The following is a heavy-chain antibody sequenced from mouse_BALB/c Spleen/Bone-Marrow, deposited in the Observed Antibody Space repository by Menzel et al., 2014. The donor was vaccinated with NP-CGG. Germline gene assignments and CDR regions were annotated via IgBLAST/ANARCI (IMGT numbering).Heavy chain of an antibody. J-gene: IGHJ1*01. V-gene: IGHV7-3*02. Sequence: EVNVVESGGGLVQPGGSLRLSCETSGFTFTDYYMSWVRQPPGKALEWLGFIRNKAKGYTTDYSASVKGRFTIPRDNSQSISYLQMNTLRAEDSATYYCARDENVGIYWYFDVWGAGTTVTVSS. CDR3: ARDENVGIYWYFDV. CDR1: GFTFTDYY. CDR2: IRNKAKGYTT.